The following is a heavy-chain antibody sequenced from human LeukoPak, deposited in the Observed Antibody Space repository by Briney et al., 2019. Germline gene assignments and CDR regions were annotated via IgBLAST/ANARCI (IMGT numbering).Heavy chain of an antibody. Sequence: ASVKVSCKASGYTFTNDDISWVRQATGQGLEWIGKMNPNSGNTGYAQKFRGRVTMTRSTSVSTIHMELNSLTSEDTAVYFCARSASGTGYTAWGQGTLVTVSS. V-gene: IGHV1-8*01. J-gene: IGHJ4*02. CDR1: GYTFTNDD. CDR3: ARSASGTGYTA. CDR2: MNPNSGNT. D-gene: IGHD3-9*01.